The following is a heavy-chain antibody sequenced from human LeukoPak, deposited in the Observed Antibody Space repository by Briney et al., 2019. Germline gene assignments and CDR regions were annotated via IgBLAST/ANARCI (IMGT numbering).Heavy chain of an antibody. V-gene: IGHV3-30*04. CDR3: ARGTSAPAAIKPDY. D-gene: IGHD2-2*01. Sequence: GRSLRLSCAASGFTFSSYAMHWVRQAPGKGLEWVAVITYDGSNKYYADSVKGRFTISRDNSKNTLYLQMNSLRAEDTAVYYCARGTSAPAAIKPDYWGQGTLVTVSS. J-gene: IGHJ4*02. CDR1: GFTFSSYA. CDR2: ITYDGSNK.